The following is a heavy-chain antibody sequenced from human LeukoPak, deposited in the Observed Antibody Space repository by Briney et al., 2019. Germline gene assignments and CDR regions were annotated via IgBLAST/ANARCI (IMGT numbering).Heavy chain of an antibody. CDR2: IYTSGST. V-gene: IGHV4-61*02. CDR3: ARGQGATVPQVGKNWFDP. Sequence: PSQTLSLTCTVSGGSISSGSYYWSWIRQPAGKGLEWIGRIYTSGSTNYNPSPKSRVTISVDTSKNQFSLKLISVTAADTAVYYCARGQGATVPQVGKNWFDPWGQGTRVIVSS. CDR1: GGSISSGSYY. J-gene: IGHJ5*02. D-gene: IGHD1-26*01.